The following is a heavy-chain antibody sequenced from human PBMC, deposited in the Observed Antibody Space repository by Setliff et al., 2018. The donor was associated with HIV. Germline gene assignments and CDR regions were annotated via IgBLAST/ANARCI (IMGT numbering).Heavy chain of an antibody. CDR2: IYHSGST. V-gene: IGHV4-38-2*01. D-gene: IGHD3-22*01. CDR1: AYSISSGYY. J-gene: IGHJ1*01. Sequence: PSETLSLTCAVSAYSISSGYYWGWIRRPPGKGLEWIGSIYHSGSTYYNPSLMSRVTISVDTSKNQFSLKLRSVTAADTAVYYCARQWRDQYNSGVSTEYFQHWGLGTLVTSPQ. CDR3: ARQWRDQYNSGVSTEYFQH.